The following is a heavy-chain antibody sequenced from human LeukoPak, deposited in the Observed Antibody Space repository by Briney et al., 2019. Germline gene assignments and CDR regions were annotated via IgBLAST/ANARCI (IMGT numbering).Heavy chain of an antibody. CDR1: GFTFSDYY. CDR2: ISSSGSTI. V-gene: IGHV3-11*04. CDR3: AIGRYSSSWYDY. J-gene: IGHJ4*02. Sequence: GGSLRPSCAASGFTFSDYYMSWIRQAPGKGLEWVSYISSSGSTIYYADSVKGRFTISRDNAKNSLYLQMNSLRAEDTAVYYCAIGRYSSSWYDYWGQGTLVTVSS. D-gene: IGHD6-13*01.